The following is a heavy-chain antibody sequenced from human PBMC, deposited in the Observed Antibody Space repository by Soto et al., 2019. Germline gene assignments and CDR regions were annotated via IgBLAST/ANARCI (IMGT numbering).Heavy chain of an antibody. D-gene: IGHD3-22*01. CDR2: IYYSGST. Sequence: SETLSLTCAVSDDSMSSGHYYWSWIRQPPGKGLEWIGYIYYSGSTYYNPSLKSRLTISVDKSKNQFSLKLSSVTAADTAFYYCARGSGSYPLPYFDYWGQKTLVTVSS. CDR1: DDSMSSGHYY. V-gene: IGHV4-30-4*01. CDR3: ARGSGSYPLPYFDY. J-gene: IGHJ4*02.